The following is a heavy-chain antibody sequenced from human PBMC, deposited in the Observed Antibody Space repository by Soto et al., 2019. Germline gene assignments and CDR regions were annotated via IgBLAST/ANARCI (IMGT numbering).Heavy chain of an antibody. Sequence: SETLSLTCAVYGGSVNGYYWNWIRQPPGKGLEWIGEINHTRGTHYNPSLKSRVTMSVDTSKNQFSLRLSSVTAADTAIYYCATRITVFGLLIPPLDPWGQGTQVTASS. CDR3: ATRITVFGLLIPPLDP. D-gene: IGHD3-3*01. CDR1: GGSVNGYY. CDR2: INHTRGT. V-gene: IGHV4-34*01. J-gene: IGHJ5*02.